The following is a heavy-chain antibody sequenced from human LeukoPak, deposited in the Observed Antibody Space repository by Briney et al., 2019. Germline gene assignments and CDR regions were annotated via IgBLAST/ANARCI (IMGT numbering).Heavy chain of an antibody. CDR2: ISAYNGNT. Sequence: ASVKVSCKASGYTFTSYGISWVRQAPGQGLEWMGWISAYNGNTNYAQKLQGRVTMTTDTSTSTAYMELRSLRSDDTAVYYCARDGLTMVRGVIYYGMDVWGQGTTVTVSS. CDR3: ARDGLTMVRGVIYYGMDV. J-gene: IGHJ6*02. CDR1: GYTFTSYG. V-gene: IGHV1-18*01. D-gene: IGHD3-10*01.